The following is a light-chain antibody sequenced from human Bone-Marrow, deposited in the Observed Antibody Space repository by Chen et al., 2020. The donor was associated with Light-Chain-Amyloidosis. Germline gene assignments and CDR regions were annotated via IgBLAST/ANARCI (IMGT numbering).Light chain of an antibody. CDR2: DAS. CDR3: QQRSNWPWT. V-gene: IGKV3-11*01. CDR1: QRVNTY. Sequence: IVLTQSLDTLSWFPGEKATLSCRASQRVNTYFARYQQKPGQAPRHLIYDASNSATGIPAMFSGSGSRTYFTLTISSLAPEDFAVYYFQQRSNWPWTFGQGTKVEIK. J-gene: IGKJ1*01.